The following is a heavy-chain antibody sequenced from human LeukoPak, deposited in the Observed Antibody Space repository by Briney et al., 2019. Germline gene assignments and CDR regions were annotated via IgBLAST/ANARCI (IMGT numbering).Heavy chain of an antibody. V-gene: IGHV3-7*01. Sequence: GGSLRLFCGVSGLPLSSSWVGWVRQATGEGLEWVASINPDGNKKYSADSVKGRFTISRDNAENSLYLQMNSLRVEDTAFYYCARDLAYSRLDYWGQGMLVTVSS. CDR2: INPDGNKK. J-gene: IGHJ4*02. D-gene: IGHD5-18*01. CDR3: ARDLAYSRLDY. CDR1: GLPLSSSW.